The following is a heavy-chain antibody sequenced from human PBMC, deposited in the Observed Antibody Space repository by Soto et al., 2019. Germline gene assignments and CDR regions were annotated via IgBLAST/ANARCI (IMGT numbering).Heavy chain of an antibody. Sequence: ASVKVSCKASGYTFTSYDINWVRQAPGQGLEWMGWMSPNSANTGYAQKFQGRVTMTRSTSISTAYMELSSLRSEDTAVYYCARGPPNWGFDSCGQGTLVTVSS. J-gene: IGHJ5*01. CDR2: MSPNSANT. V-gene: IGHV1-8*01. D-gene: IGHD7-27*01. CDR3: ARGPPNWGFDS. CDR1: GYTFTSYD.